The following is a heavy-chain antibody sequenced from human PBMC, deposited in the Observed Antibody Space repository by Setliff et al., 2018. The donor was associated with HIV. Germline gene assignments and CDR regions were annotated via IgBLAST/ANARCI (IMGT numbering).Heavy chain of an antibody. D-gene: IGHD2-2*01. J-gene: IGHJ4*01. CDR3: ARVYCSTTSCNDEYFYDY. V-gene: IGHV1-46*01. Sequence: ASVKVSCKASGYTFTSYYIHWVRQAPGQGLEWMGIINPSSGSASYAQKFQGRVTMTRDTSTGTVYMQLSSLRSDDTAVYYCARVYCSTTSCNDEYFYDYWGQGTLVTVSS. CDR1: GYTFTSYY. CDR2: INPSSGSA.